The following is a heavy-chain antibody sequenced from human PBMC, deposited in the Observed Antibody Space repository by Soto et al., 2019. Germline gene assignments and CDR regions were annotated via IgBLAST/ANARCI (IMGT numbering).Heavy chain of an antibody. Sequence: GASVKVSCKASGYTFTSYGISWVRQAPGQGLEWMGWISAYNGNTNYAQKLQGRVTMTTDTSTSTAYMELRSLRSDDTAVYYCARDSKVEVLAHAFDIWGQGTMVTVSS. J-gene: IGHJ3*02. CDR1: GYTFTSYG. D-gene: IGHD2-2*01. CDR3: ARDSKVEVLAHAFDI. CDR2: ISAYNGNT. V-gene: IGHV1-18*01.